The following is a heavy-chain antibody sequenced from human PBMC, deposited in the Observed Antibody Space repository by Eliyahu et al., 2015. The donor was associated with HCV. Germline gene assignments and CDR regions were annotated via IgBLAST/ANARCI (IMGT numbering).Heavy chain of an antibody. D-gene: IGHD2-21*02. V-gene: IGHV3-30*18. CDR3: AKDLQVTVYYYYGMDV. Sequence: TFRSYGMHWVRQAPGKGLEWVAVISYDGTNKYYADSVKGRFTISRDNSKNMLYLQMNSLRAEDTAVYYCAKDLQVTVYYYYGMDVWGQGTTVTVSS. J-gene: IGHJ6*02. CDR1: TFRSYG. CDR2: ISYDGTNK.